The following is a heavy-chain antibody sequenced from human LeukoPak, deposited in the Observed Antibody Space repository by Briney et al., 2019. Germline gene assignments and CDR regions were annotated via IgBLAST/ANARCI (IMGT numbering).Heavy chain of an antibody. CDR2: INHSGST. V-gene: IGHV4-34*01. CDR3: AGGGYCSGGRCYRAENFYYYMDV. Sequence: PSETLSLTCAVYGGSFSDYYCNWIRQPPGKGLEWIGEINHSGSTNYNPSLKSRVTISVDTSKNQFSLKLSSVTAADTAVYYCAGGGYCSGGRCYRAENFYYYMDVWGKGTTVTVSS. J-gene: IGHJ6*03. CDR1: GGSFSDYY. D-gene: IGHD2-15*01.